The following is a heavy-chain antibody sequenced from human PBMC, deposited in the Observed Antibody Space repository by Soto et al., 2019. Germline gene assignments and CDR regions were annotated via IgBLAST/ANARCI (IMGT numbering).Heavy chain of an antibody. V-gene: IGHV1-18*01. CDR1: RYPFTSFS. CDR3: ARDIAAAGTRWIDP. D-gene: IGHD6-13*01. Sequence: ALMDFSRTTSRYPFTSFSISIVREDPRPGPWSIGWISTYNGNTNNAQRFQGRVTMTKDTSTSTAYMELRSLRSDDTAVYYCARDIAAAGTRWIDPWGQGTLVTVSS. J-gene: IGHJ5*02. CDR2: ISTYNGNT.